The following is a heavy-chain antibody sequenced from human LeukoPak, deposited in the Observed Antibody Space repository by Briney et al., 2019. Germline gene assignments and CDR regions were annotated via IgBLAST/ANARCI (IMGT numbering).Heavy chain of an antibody. CDR2: IIPIFGTA. CDR3: ARRMNAAARPENWFDP. V-gene: IGHV1-69*13. CDR1: GGTFSSYA. J-gene: IGHJ5*02. Sequence: ASVKVSCTASGGTFSSYAISWVRQAPGQGLEWMGGIIPIFGTANYAQKFQGRVTITADESTSTAYMELSSLRSEDTAVYYCARRMNAAARPENWFDPWGQGTLVTVSS. D-gene: IGHD6-6*01.